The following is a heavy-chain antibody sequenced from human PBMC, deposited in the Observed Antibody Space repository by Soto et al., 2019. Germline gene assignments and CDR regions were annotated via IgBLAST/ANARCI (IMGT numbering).Heavy chain of an antibody. CDR2: INHSGST. Sequence: SETLSLTCAVYGGSFSGYYWSWIRQPPGKGLEWIGEINHSGSTNYNPSLKSRVTISVDTSKNQFSLKLSSATAADTAVYYCARHRVTVFGGVSRSHYYYYGMDVWGQGTTVTVSS. J-gene: IGHJ6*02. CDR1: GGSFSGYY. D-gene: IGHD3-3*01. V-gene: IGHV4-34*01. CDR3: ARHRVTVFGGVSRSHYYYYGMDV.